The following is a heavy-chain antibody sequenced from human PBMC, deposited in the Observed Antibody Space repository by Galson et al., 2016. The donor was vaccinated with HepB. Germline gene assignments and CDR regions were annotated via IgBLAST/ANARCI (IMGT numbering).Heavy chain of an antibody. CDR2: TYKRSKWHT. CDR3: ARVATAVRSGWKTLAPRFYYSGVDV. D-gene: IGHD6-19*01. V-gene: IGHV6-1*01. Sequence: CAISGDSVSNSNVAWNWIRQSPSRGLEWLGGTYKRSKWHTDYAGSVTSRMTINTDTVRNQFSLQLQSVTPEDTAVYYCARVATAVRSGWKTLAPRFYYSGVDVWGHGTTVTVSS. CDR1: GDSVSNSNVA. J-gene: IGHJ6*02.